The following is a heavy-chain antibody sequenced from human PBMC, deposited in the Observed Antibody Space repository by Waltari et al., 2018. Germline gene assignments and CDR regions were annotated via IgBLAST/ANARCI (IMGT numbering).Heavy chain of an antibody. CDR1: GFSFSSHG. D-gene: IGHD7-27*01. V-gene: IGHV3-30*02. J-gene: IGHJ4*02. CDR3: VKAWVEGSEY. CDR2: IRYDGSNK. Sequence: QVQLVESGGSVVQPGGSLRLSCAASGFSFSSHGIHWVRQAPGKGLEGVAVIRYDGSNKYYVDSVKGRFTISRDDSKSTVYLQMNSLRVEDTAVYYCVKAWVEGSEYWGQGTLVTVSS.